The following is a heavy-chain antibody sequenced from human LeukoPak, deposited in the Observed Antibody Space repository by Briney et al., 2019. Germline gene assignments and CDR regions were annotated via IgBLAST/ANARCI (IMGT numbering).Heavy chain of an antibody. V-gene: IGHV4-4*07. CDR2: IYTSGST. CDR3: ARDLIQYNWNDAGAFDI. D-gene: IGHD1-1*01. CDR1: GGSISSYY. Sequence: SETLFLTCTVSGGSISSYYWSWIRQPAGKGLEWIGRIYTSGSTNYNPSLKSRVTISVDTSKNQFSLKLSSVTAADTAVYYCARDLIQYNWNDAGAFDIWGQGTMVTVSS. J-gene: IGHJ3*02.